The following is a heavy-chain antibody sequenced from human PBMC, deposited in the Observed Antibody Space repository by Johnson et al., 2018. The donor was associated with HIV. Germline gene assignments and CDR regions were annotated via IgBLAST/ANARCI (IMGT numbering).Heavy chain of an antibody. CDR3: AARGSGSYYVLLVAFDI. CDR2: ISYDGSNK. CDR1: GFTFSSYA. Sequence: QVQLVESGGGVVRPGGSLRLSCAASGFTFSSYAMHWVRQAPGKGLEWVAVISYDGSNKYYADSVKGRFTIYRDNSNNTLYLQLNSLRDEDTAVYYCAARGSGSYYVLLVAFDIWAQGTMVTVSS. J-gene: IGHJ3*02. V-gene: IGHV3-30-3*01. D-gene: IGHD1-26*01.